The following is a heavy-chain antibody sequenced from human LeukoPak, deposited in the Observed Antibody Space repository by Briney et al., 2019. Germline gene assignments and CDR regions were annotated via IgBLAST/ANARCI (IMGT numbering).Heavy chain of an antibody. CDR2: MNPNSGNT. V-gene: IGHV1-8*01. J-gene: IGHJ3*02. CDR3: ARVVTGCYDSSGYYFGSTDAFDI. CDR1: GYTFTSYD. Sequence: ASVKVSCKASGYTFTSYDINWVRQATGQGLEWMGWMNPNSGNTGYAQKFQGRVTMTRNTSISTAYMELSSLRSEDTAVYYCARVVTGCYDSSGYYFGSTDAFDIWGQGTMVTVSS. D-gene: IGHD3-22*01.